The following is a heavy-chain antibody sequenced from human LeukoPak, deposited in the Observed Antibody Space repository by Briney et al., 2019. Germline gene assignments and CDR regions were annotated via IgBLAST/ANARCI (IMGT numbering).Heavy chain of an antibody. CDR3: AKDYYDSSGYYPDY. J-gene: IGHJ4*02. D-gene: IGHD3-22*01. V-gene: IGHV3-30*18. CDR2: ISYDGSNK. Sequence: GGSLRLSCAASGFTFSSYGMHWVRQAPGKGLEWVAVISYDGSNKYYADSVKGRFTISRDNSKNTMYLQMNSLRAEDTAVYYCAKDYYDSSGYYPDYWGQGTLVTVSS. CDR1: GFTFSSYG.